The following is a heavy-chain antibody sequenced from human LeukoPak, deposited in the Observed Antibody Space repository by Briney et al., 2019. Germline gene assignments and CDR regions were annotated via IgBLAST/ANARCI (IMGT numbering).Heavy chain of an antibody. J-gene: IGHJ3*02. CDR1: GGSISSYY. Sequence: SETLSLTCTVSGGSISSYYWSWIRQPPGKGLEWIGYIYYSGGTNYNPSLKSRVTISVDTSKNQFSLKLSSVTAADTAVYYCAREGYSGSNGAFDIWGQGTMVTVSS. CDR3: AREGYSGSNGAFDI. CDR2: IYYSGGT. D-gene: IGHD1-26*01. V-gene: IGHV4-59*01.